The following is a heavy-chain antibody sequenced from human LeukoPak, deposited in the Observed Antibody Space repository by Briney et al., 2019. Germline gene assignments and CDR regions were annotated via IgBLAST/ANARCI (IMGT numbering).Heavy chain of an antibody. D-gene: IGHD3-10*01. V-gene: IGHV3-23*01. J-gene: IGHJ6*03. CDR3: AKDHNYASGSSYLVGPHYYYMDV. Sequence: PGGSLRLSCAASGFIFGTYGMNWVRQAPGKGLEWVSAISGSGDTTYYADSVKGRFTISRDNSRNTLYLEIHSLRAEDAAVYNCAKDHNYASGSSYLVGPHYYYMDVWGKGTTVTISS. CDR1: GFIFGTYG. CDR2: ISGSGDTT.